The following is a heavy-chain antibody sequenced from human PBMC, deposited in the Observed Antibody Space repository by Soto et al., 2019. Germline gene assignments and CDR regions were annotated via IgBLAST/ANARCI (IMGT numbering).Heavy chain of an antibody. CDR2: ISSSSSYI. CDR3: ASGQQQLVLHDYYYMDV. Sequence: GGSLRLSCAASGFTFSSYSMNWVRQAPGKGLEWVSSISSSSSYIYYADSVKGRFTISRDNAKNSLYLQMNSLRAEDTAVYYCASGQQQLVLHDYYYMDVWGKGTTVTVSS. D-gene: IGHD6-13*01. J-gene: IGHJ6*03. V-gene: IGHV3-21*01. CDR1: GFTFSSYS.